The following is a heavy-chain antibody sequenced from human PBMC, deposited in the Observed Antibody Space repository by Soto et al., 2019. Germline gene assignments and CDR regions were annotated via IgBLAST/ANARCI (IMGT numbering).Heavy chain of an antibody. Sequence: QVQLQQWGAGLLKPSETLSLTCAVYGGSFSGYYWSWIRQPPGKGLEWIGEINHSGSTNYNPSLKSRVTISVDTSKDQFSLKLSSVTAADTAMYYCARGRGGLVRFDYWGQGTLVTVSS. CDR2: INHSGST. D-gene: IGHD3-9*01. V-gene: IGHV4-34*01. CDR1: GGSFSGYY. J-gene: IGHJ4*02. CDR3: ARGRGGLVRFDY.